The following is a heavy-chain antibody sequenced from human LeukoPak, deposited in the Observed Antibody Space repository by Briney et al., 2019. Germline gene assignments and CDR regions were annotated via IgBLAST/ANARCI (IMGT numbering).Heavy chain of an antibody. V-gene: IGHV3-30*03. J-gene: IGHJ5*02. CDR3: ATGLLFDP. D-gene: IGHD2-15*01. CDR2: ISYDGSNK. Sequence: GRSLRLSCAASGFTFSSYGMHWVRQAPSKGLEWVAVISYDGSNKYYADSVKGRFTISRDNSKNTLYLQMNSLRAEDTAVYYCATGLLFDPWGQGTLVTVSS. CDR1: GFTFSSYG.